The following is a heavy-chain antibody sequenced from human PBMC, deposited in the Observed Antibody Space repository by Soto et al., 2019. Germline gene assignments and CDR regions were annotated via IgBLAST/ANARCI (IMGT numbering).Heavy chain of an antibody. Sequence: SETLSLTCTVSGGSISSGDYYWSWIRQPPGKGLEWIGYIYYSGSTYYNPSLKSRVTISVDTSKNQFSLKLSSVTAADTAVYYCARVDFGVVQYHYYYYGMDVWGQGTTVTVSS. CDR2: IYYSGST. V-gene: IGHV4-30-4*01. D-gene: IGHD3-3*01. J-gene: IGHJ6*02. CDR3: ARVDFGVVQYHYYYYGMDV. CDR1: GGSISSGDYY.